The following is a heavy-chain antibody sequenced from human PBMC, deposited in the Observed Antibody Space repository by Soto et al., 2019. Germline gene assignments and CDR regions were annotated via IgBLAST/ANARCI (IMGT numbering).Heavy chain of an antibody. CDR1: GGTFSSYT. CDR3: ARSTTSCYSLCWFDP. CDR2: IIPILGIA. V-gene: IGHV1-69*02. Sequence: SVKASCKASGGTFSSYTISWVQQAPGQGLEWMGRIIPILGIANYAQNFQGRVTITRDTSASTAYMELNSLRSEDTAVYYCARSTTSCYSLCWFDPWGQGTLVTVSS. J-gene: IGHJ5*02. D-gene: IGHD2-2*02.